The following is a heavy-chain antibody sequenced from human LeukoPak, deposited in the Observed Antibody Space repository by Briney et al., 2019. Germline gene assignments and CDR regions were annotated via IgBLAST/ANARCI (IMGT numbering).Heavy chain of an antibody. D-gene: IGHD3-22*01. V-gene: IGHV4-34*01. J-gene: IGHJ4*02. CDR1: GGSFSDYY. CDR3: ARVAGLLYYSDSSGYYLDY. CDR2: VNHIAST. Sequence: SETLSLTCGVDGGSFSDYYWSWIRQPPGKGLEWIGEVNHIASTNYSPSLESRVIISVDTSKNQFPLKLRSVTAADTAMYYCARVAGLLYYSDSSGYYLDYWGQGTLVTVSS.